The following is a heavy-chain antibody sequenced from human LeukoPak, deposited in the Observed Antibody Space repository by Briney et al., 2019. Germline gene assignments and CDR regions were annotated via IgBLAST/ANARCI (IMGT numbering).Heavy chain of an antibody. CDR3: ARATAISPKDDYNSGGFDY. Sequence: PGGSLRLSCAASGFTFSSYSTNWVRQAPGKGLEWVSSISSSSSYIYYADSVKGRFTISRDNAKNSLYLQMNSLRAEDTAVYYCARATAISPKDDYNSGGFDYWGQGTLVTVSS. J-gene: IGHJ4*02. CDR2: ISSSSSYI. V-gene: IGHV3-21*01. CDR1: GFTFSSYS. D-gene: IGHD5-24*01.